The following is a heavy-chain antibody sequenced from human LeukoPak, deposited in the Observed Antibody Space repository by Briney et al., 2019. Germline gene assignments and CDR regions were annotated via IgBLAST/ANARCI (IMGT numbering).Heavy chain of an antibody. CDR2: IVVGSGNT. CDR1: GFTFTSSA. J-gene: IGHJ4*02. Sequence: SVKVSCKASGFTFTSSAMQWVRQARGQRLEWIGWIVVGSGNTNYAQKFQERVTITRDMSTSTAYMELSSLRSEDTAVYYCAAELRKVRGVEGAYWGQGTLVTVSS. V-gene: IGHV1-58*02. D-gene: IGHD3-10*01. CDR3: AAELRKVRGVEGAY.